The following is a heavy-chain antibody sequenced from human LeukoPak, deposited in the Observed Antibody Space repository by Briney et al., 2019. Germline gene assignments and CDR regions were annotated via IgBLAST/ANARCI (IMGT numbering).Heavy chain of an antibody. CDR3: VGTSSGIYNYWSGSFHKDYFYYMDA. CDR2: ISSDGTST. Sequence: PGGSLRLSCAASGFTFTNYWMHWVRQAPGKGLAWVSRISSDGTSTSYADSVKGRFTISRDNAKNTLSLQMNSLRDEDTAVYYCVGTSSGIYNYWSGSFHKDYFYYMDAWGEGTTVTVSS. V-gene: IGHV3-74*01. D-gene: IGHD3-3*01. J-gene: IGHJ6*03. CDR1: GFTFTNYW.